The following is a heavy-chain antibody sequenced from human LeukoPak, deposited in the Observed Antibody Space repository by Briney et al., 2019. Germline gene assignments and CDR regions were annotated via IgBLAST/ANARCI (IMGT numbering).Heavy chain of an antibody. D-gene: IGHD6-13*01. Sequence: SETLSPTCTVSGGSISSYYWSWIRQPPGKGLEWIGYIYHSGSTSYSPSLKSRVTISVDTSKNQFSLKLSSVTAADTAVYYCARRVYSTSWSYYFDYWGQGTLVTVSS. CDR1: GGSISSYY. CDR3: ARRVYSTSWSYYFDY. V-gene: IGHV4-59*01. J-gene: IGHJ4*02. CDR2: IYHSGST.